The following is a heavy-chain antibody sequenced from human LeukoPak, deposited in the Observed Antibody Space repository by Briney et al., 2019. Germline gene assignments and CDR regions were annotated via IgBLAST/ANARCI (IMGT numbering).Heavy chain of an antibody. CDR1: GFPFNIYW. CDR2: IKPDGSEK. Sequence: GGSLRLSCAASGFPFNIYWMTWVRQAPGKGLEWVANIKPDGSEKYYVDSAKGRFTISRDNAKNSLYLQMNSLRAEDTAVYYCVRGSSGTVVRGVSWAWFDPWGQGTLVSVSS. V-gene: IGHV3-7*05. D-gene: IGHD3-10*01. J-gene: IGHJ5*02. CDR3: VRGSSGTVVRGVSWAWFDP.